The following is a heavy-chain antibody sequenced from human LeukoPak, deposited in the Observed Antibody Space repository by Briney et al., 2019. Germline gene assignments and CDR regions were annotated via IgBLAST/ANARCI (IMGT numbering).Heavy chain of an antibody. D-gene: IGHD3-10*01. CDR3: ARGTWFGELSYYYYYMDV. CDR1: GGSISSYY. Sequence: SETLSLTCTVSGGSISSYYWSWIRQPPGKGLEWIGYIYYSGSTNYNPSLKSRVTISVDTSKNQFSLKLSSVTAADTAVYYCARGTWFGELSYYYYYMDVWSKGTTVTVSS. CDR2: IYYSGST. J-gene: IGHJ6*03. V-gene: IGHV4-59*01.